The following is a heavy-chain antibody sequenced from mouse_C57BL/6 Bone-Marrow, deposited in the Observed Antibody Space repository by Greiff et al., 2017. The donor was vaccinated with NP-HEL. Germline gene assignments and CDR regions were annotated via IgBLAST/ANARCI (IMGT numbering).Heavy chain of an antibody. CDR1: GYTFTSYW. D-gene: IGHD4-1*01. J-gene: IGHJ1*03. V-gene: IGHV1-64*01. CDR3: ARKLGEGYFDV. Sequence: QVQLQQSGAELVKPGASVKLSCKASGYTFTSYWMHWVKQRPGQGLEWIGMIHPNSGSTNYNEKFKSKATLTVDKSSSTACMQLSSLTSEDSAVYYCARKLGEGYFDVWGTGTTVTVSS. CDR2: IHPNSGST.